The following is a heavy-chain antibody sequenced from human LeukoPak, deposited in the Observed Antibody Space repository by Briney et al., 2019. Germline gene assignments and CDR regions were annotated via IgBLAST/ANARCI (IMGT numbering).Heavy chain of an antibody. J-gene: IGHJ4*02. CDR1: GGSFSGYY. CDR2: INHSGST. Sequence: MPSETLSLTCAVYGGSFSGYYWSWIRQPPGKGLEWIGEINHSGSTNYNPSLKSRVTISVDTSKNQFSLKLSSVTAADTAVYYCARLSGRAAPDYWGQGTLVTVSS. D-gene: IGHD6-25*01. CDR3: ARLSGRAAPDY. V-gene: IGHV4-34*01.